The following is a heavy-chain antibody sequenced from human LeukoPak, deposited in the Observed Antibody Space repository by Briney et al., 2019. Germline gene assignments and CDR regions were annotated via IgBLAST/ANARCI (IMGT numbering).Heavy chain of an antibody. CDR1: GFTFSNAW. V-gene: IGHV3-15*07. CDR2: IKSKTDGGTT. J-gene: IGHJ4*02. Sequence: GGSLRLSCAASGFTFSNAWMNWVRQARGKGLEWVGRIKSKTDGGTTDYAVPVKGRFTISRDDSKNTLYLQINSLKTEDTAVYYCTTDGLGIPLSFDYWGQGTLVTVSS. D-gene: IGHD3/OR15-3a*01. CDR3: TTDGLGIPLSFDY.